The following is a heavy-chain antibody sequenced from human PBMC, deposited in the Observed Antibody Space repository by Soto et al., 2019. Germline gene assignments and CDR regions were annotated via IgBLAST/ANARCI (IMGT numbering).Heavy chain of an antibody. CDR1: GLTISGKKY. Sequence: VQLVESGGCLIQPGESLRLSCAAFGLTISGKKYVAWVRQAPGTGLEWGSALYDVDGSFYADSVTGRFTTSSDSSKTTVYLQMNDLRPADTAVYYCATWHEREHAFDVWGQGTTVTISS. J-gene: IGHJ3*01. CDR2: LYDVDGS. V-gene: IGHV3-53*01. D-gene: IGHD1-1*01. CDR3: ATWHEREHAFDV.